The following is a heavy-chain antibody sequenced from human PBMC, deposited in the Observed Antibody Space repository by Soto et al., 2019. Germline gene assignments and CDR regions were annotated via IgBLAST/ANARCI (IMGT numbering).Heavy chain of an antibody. V-gene: IGHV3-23*01. J-gene: IGHJ4*02. CDR1: GFTFSNYA. D-gene: IGHD3-16*01. Sequence: GGSLRLSCAASGFTFSNYAMSWVRQAPGKGLEWVSSISGSGGRTYYADSVEGRFTISRDNSKYTLYMQMISLRAEDTAVYYCARFEGGSSFRLDSWGQGTLVTVSS. CDR2: ISGSGGRT. CDR3: ARFEGGSSFRLDS.